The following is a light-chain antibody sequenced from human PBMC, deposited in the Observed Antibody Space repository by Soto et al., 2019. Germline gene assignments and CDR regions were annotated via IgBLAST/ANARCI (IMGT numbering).Light chain of an antibody. CDR3: QQSFSTPYT. Sequence: DIQMTQSPPSLSASVGDRVTITCRASQSISTSLRWYQQKPGKAPDLLIYIASTMHGGVPSRFNGSGSGTDFSISITNLQPEDFATYHCQQSFSTPYTFGQGTKVEIK. J-gene: IGKJ2*01. CDR1: QSISTS. V-gene: IGKV1-39*01. CDR2: IAS.